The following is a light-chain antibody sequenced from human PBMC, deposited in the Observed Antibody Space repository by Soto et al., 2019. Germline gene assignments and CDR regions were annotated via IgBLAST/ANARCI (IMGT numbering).Light chain of an antibody. V-gene: IGKV4-1*01. J-gene: IGKJ1*01. CDR3: QQYYSTPRT. Sequence: DIVMTQSPDSLAVSLGERATINCKSSQSVLYSSDNKNYLGWYQQKLGQPPKLLIYWASTRDSGVPDRFSGSGSGTDFTLTISSLQAEDVAVYYCQQYYSTPRTFGQGTKVGIK. CDR2: WAS. CDR1: QSVLYSSDNKNY.